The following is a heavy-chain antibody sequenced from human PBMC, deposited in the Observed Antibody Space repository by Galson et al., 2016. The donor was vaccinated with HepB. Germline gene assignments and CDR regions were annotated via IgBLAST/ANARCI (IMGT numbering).Heavy chain of an antibody. CDR1: GGSFSDYL. J-gene: IGHJ3*01. Sequence: SETLSLTCGIYGGSFSDYLWTWIRQPPGKGLEWIADINHRGNTNYKTSLKSRVTISVDTFKNQFTLKLTSVTAADTAVYYCASLVGFCNGGSCRFPWGQGTMVTVSS. CDR2: INHRGNT. CDR3: ASLVGFCNGGSCRFP. V-gene: IGHV4-34*01. D-gene: IGHD2-15*01.